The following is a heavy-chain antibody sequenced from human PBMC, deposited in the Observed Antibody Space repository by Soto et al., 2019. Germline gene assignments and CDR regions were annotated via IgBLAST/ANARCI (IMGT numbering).Heavy chain of an antibody. J-gene: IGHJ4*02. D-gene: IGHD3-16*02. CDR2: ISSRSSTI. CDR3: ARDRDLGELSHGDY. V-gene: IGHV3-48*01. Sequence: EVQLVESGGGLVQPGGSLRLSCAASGFTFSSYSMNWVRQAPGKGLEWVSYISSRSSTIYYADSVKGRFTISRDNAKNSLYLQMNSLRAEDTAVYYCARDRDLGELSHGDYWGQGTLVTVSS. CDR1: GFTFSSYS.